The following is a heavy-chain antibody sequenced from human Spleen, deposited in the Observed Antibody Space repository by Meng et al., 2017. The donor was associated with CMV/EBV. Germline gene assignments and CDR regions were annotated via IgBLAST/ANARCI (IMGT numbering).Heavy chain of an antibody. J-gene: IGHJ1*01. CDR3: EKEAMTQLAPH. D-gene: IGHD6-13*01. Sequence: GESLKISCAASGFTFSSNDMHWVRQTTGKGLEWVSAIGTAGDTYYPGSVKGRFTISRENAKNSLYVQMNSLRGADTAFYYCEKEAMTQLAPHWGQGTLVTVSS. CDR1: GFTFSSND. V-gene: IGHV3-13*01. CDR2: IGTAGDT.